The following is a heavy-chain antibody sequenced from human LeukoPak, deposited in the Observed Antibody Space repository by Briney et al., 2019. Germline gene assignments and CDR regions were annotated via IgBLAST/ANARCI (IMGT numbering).Heavy chain of an antibody. V-gene: IGHV3-23*01. D-gene: IGHD6-6*01. Sequence: GGSLRLSCAASGFTFSSYGMSWVRQAPGKGLEWVSAIIATSSSTHDADSVQGRFAISRDNSKNTLYLQMNSLRAEDTAVYYCAKGSSIAARLFSDYWGQGTLVTVSS. J-gene: IGHJ4*02. CDR1: GFTFSSYG. CDR3: AKGSSIAARLFSDY. CDR2: IIATSSST.